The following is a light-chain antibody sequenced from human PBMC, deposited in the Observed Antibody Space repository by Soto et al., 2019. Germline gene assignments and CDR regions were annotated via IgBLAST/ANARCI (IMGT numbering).Light chain of an antibody. CDR1: QSVSSY. V-gene: IGKV3-11*01. CDR2: DAS. CDR3: QHRANWPLT. Sequence: VLTQSPATLSLSPGERATLSCRASQSVSSYLAWYQQKPGQAPRLLIYDASNRATGIPARFSGTGSGTDFTLTISSLEPEDFAIYYCQHRANWPLTFGGGTRVQIK. J-gene: IGKJ4*01.